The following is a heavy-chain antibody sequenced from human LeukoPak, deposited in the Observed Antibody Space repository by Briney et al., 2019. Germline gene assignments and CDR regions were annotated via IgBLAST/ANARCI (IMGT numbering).Heavy chain of an antibody. CDR2: IDTADKT. Sequence: PGGSLRLSCAASGFTVSTHYMNCVRQAPGKGLEWVSVIDTADKTYYAASVKGRFTISRDNSNNTVFLQLNGVRPEDTAVYYCARRGGYSGHDFGGGIEGYFDYWGQGTVVTVSP. CDR1: GFTVSTHY. CDR3: ARRGGYSGHDFGGGIEGYFDY. V-gene: IGHV3-53*01. J-gene: IGHJ4*02. D-gene: IGHD5-12*01.